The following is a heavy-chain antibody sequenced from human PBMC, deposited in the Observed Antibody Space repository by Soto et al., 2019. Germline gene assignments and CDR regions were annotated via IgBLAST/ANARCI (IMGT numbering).Heavy chain of an antibody. CDR2: IYYSGST. CDR3: ARIPGLGEWLVNYYYYGMDV. D-gene: IGHD6-19*01. V-gene: IGHV4-59*01. J-gene: IGHJ6*02. CDR1: GGSISSYY. Sequence: SETLSLTCTVSGGSISSYYWSWIRQPPGKGLEWIGYIYYSGSTNYNPSLKSRVTISVDTSKNQFSLKLSSVTAADTAVYYCARIPGLGEWLVNYYYYGMDVWGQGTTVTVSS.